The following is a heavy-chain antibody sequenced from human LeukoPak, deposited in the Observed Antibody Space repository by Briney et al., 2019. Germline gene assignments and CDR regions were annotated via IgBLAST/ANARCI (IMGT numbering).Heavy chain of an antibody. J-gene: IGHJ4*02. D-gene: IGHD3-10*01. CDR2: ISSSGSTI. CDR1: GFTFSDYY. Sequence: GGSLRLSCAASGFTFSDYYMSWIRQAPGKGLEWVSYISSSGSTIHYADSVKGRFTISRDNAKNSLYLQMNSLRAEDTAVYYCARVGWFGESPFDYWGQGTLVTVSS. V-gene: IGHV3-11*01. CDR3: ARVGWFGESPFDY.